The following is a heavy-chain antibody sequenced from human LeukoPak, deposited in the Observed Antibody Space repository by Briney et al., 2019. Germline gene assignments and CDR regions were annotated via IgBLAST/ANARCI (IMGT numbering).Heavy chain of an antibody. CDR3: AKQWLVGI. J-gene: IGHJ4*02. Sequence: GGCQRLSRAASVFTLTVHAMNCVRAAPGEGLEWVSSLSETGETTHYTDSLRGRFPISTDNPKNTLYLHKNNLRVHHTPVYFCAKQWLVGIWGQGALVTVSP. D-gene: IGHD6-19*01. CDR1: VFTLTVHA. CDR2: LSETGETT. V-gene: IGHV3-23*01.